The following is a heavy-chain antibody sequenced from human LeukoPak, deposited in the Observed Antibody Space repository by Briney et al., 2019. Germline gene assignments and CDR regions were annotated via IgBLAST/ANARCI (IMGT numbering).Heavy chain of an antibody. V-gene: IGHV3-30*18. D-gene: IGHD6-19*01. CDR1: GFTFSSYG. J-gene: IGHJ4*02. CDR2: ISYDGSHK. CDR3: AKEWPWLAFDY. Sequence: GGSLRLSCAASGFTFSSYGMHWVRQDPGKGLEWVAVISYDGSHKYYADSVKGRFTISRDNSKNTLYLQMTSLRAEDTAVYYCAKEWPWLAFDYWGQGTLVTVSS.